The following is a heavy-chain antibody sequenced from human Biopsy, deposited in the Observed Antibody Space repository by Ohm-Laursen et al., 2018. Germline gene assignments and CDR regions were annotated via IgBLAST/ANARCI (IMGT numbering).Heavy chain of an antibody. Sequence: SETLSLTCSVSGASVKTSGYFWARIRQRPGKGLEWIGYISYNERTHYNPSLTSRLAISFDTSNNRISLQLRSVSVADTAVYYCVREPKTGTAEAWYFDPWGRGSPVTVPS. D-gene: IGHD3-9*01. CDR3: VREPKTGTAEAWYFDP. J-gene: IGHJ2*01. V-gene: IGHV4-31*03. CDR2: ISYNERT. CDR1: GASVKTSGYF.